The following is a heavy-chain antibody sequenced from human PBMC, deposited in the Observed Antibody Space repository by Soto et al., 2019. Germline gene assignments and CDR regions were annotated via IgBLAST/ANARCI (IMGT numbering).Heavy chain of an antibody. Sequence: QVHLVQSGAEVKKPGASVKVSCKGSGYAFTTYGITWVRQAPGQGLEWMGWISAHNGNTNYAQKLQGRVTVTRDTSTSTAYMELRRLRSDDTAGYYCARGRYGDYGGPGALVTVSS. CDR3: ARGRYGDY. V-gene: IGHV1-18*01. CDR1: GYAFTTYG. J-gene: IGHJ4*02. CDR2: ISAHNGNT. D-gene: IGHD1-1*01.